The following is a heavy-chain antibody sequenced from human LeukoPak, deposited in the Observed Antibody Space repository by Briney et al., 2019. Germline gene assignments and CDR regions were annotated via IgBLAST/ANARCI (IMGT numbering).Heavy chain of an antibody. J-gene: IGHJ5*02. Sequence: SVKVSCKASGGTFSSYAISWVRQAPGQGLEWMGGIIPIFGTANYAQKFQGRVTITADESTSTAYMEPSSLRSEDTAVYYCARDRYYYDSSGRRRNWFDPWGQGTLVTVSS. D-gene: IGHD3-22*01. V-gene: IGHV1-69*13. CDR1: GGTFSSYA. CDR3: ARDRYYYDSSGRRRNWFDP. CDR2: IIPIFGTA.